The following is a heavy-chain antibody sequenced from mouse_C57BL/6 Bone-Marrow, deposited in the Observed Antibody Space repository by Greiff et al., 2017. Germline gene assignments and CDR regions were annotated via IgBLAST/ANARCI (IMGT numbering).Heavy chain of an antibody. CDR1: GYTFTSYW. CDR3: ARAWFAY. V-gene: IGHV1-64*01. CDR2: IHPNSGST. Sequence: VQLQQSGPELVKPGASVKLSCKASGYTFTSYWMHWVKQRPGQGLEWIGLIHPNSGSTNYNEKFKSKATLTVDKSSSTAYMQLSSLTSEDSAVYYWARAWFAYWGQGTLVTVSA. J-gene: IGHJ3*01.